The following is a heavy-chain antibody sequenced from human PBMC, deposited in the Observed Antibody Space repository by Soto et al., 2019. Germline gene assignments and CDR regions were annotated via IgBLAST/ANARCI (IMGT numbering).Heavy chain of an antibody. J-gene: IGHJ4*02. CDR3: ARVNRQGGSGSYRHFDY. Sequence: SETLSLTCTISGGSISSGAYYWSWIRQHPGKGLEWIGYIYYSGSTNYNPSLKSRVTISVDTSKNQFSLKLSSVTAADTAVYYCARVNRQGGSGSYRHFDYWGQGTLVTVSS. CDR1: GGSISSGAYY. D-gene: IGHD3-10*01. V-gene: IGHV4-31*03. CDR2: IYYSGST.